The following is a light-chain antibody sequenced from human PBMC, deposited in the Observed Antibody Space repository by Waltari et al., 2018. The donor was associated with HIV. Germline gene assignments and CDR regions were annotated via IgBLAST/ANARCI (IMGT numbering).Light chain of an antibody. Sequence: QSVLTQPPSASGPPGPRVTISCSGSSSHIGTNYVYWYHQLPGTAPKILIYRNNQRPSGVPDRFSGSKSGTSASLAISGLRSEDEADYYCAAWDDSLSGWVFGGGTKLTVL. J-gene: IGLJ3*02. CDR2: RNN. CDR3: AAWDDSLSGWV. CDR1: SSHIGTNY. V-gene: IGLV1-47*01.